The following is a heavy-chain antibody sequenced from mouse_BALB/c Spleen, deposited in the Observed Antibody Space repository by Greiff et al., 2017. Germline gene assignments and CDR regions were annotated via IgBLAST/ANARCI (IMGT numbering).Heavy chain of an antibody. V-gene: IGHV5-6-5*01. CDR3: ARGDLG. J-gene: IGHJ3*01. CDR1: GFTFSSYA. CDR2: ISSGGST. D-gene: IGHD3-3*01. Sequence: DVQLVESGGGLVKPGGSLKLSCAASGFTFSSYAMSWVRQTPEKRLEWVASISSGGSTYYPDSVKGRFTISRDNARNILYLQMSSLRSEDTAMYYCARGDLGWGQGTLVTVSA.